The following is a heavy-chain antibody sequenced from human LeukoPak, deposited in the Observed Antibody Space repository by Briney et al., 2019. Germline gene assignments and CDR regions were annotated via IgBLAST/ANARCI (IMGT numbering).Heavy chain of an antibody. D-gene: IGHD2-15*01. Sequence: PSETLSLTCAVYGGSFSGYYWSWIRQHPGKGLEWIGYIYYSGSTYYNPSLKSRVTISVDTSKNQFSQKLSSVTAADTAVYYCARDLFEGFDYWGQGTLVTVSS. CDR1: GGSFSGYY. CDR2: IYYSGST. J-gene: IGHJ4*02. CDR3: ARDLFEGFDY. V-gene: IGHV4-31*11.